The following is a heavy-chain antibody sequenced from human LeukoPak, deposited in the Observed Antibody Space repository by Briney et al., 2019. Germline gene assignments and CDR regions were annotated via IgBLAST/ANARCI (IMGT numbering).Heavy chain of an antibody. V-gene: IGHV4-59*03. CDR3: ATIRDTAHRYWYFDL. D-gene: IGHD5-18*01. J-gene: IGHJ2*01. Sequence: SETLSLTCTVSGGSIINYYWTWIRQPPGKGLEWIGYMYYSGSTSYNPSLKSRVSMSVDTSKNQFSLRLSSVTAADTAVYYCATIRDTAHRYWYFDLWGRGTLVIVSS. CDR1: GGSIINYY. CDR2: MYYSGST.